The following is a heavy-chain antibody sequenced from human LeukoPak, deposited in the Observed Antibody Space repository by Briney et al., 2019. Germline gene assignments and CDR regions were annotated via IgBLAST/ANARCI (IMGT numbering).Heavy chain of an antibody. V-gene: IGHV4-34*01. J-gene: IGHJ4*02. CDR2: INHSGST. CDR3: AHSFWSGYDDY. CDR1: GGSFSGYY. Sequence: SETLSLTCAVYGGSFSGYYWSWIRQPPGKGLEWIGEINHSGSTNYNPSLKSRVTISVDTSKNQFSLKLSSVTAADTAVYYCAHSFWSGYDDYWGQGTLVTVSS. D-gene: IGHD3-3*01.